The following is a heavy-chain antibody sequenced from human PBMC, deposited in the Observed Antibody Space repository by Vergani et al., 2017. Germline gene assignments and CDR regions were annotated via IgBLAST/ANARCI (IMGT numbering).Heavy chain of an antibody. D-gene: IGHD5-18*01. V-gene: IGHV4-39*01. CDR2: IYYSGST. Sequence: QVQLQESGPGLVKPSQTLSLTCTVSGGSISSGGYYWGWIRQPPGKGLEWIGSIYYSGSTYYNPSLKSRVTISVDTSKNQFSLKLSSVTAADTAVYYCARGRGDTAMVTRGYFDYWGQGTLVTVSS. CDR3: ARGRGDTAMVTRGYFDY. CDR1: GGSISSGGYY. J-gene: IGHJ4*02.